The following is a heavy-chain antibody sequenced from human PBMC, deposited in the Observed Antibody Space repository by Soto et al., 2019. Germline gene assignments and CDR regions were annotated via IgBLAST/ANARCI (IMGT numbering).Heavy chain of an antibody. J-gene: IGHJ4*02. V-gene: IGHV4-59*01. Sequence: PSETLSLTCTVSGGSISSYYWSWIRQTPGKGLEWIGYIYYSGSTNYNPSLKSRVTISVDTSKNQFSLKLSSVTAADTAVYYCARSHGAVARFDYSGQGTLVTVSS. CDR2: IYYSGST. D-gene: IGHD6-19*01. CDR1: GGSISSYY. CDR3: ARSHGAVARFDY.